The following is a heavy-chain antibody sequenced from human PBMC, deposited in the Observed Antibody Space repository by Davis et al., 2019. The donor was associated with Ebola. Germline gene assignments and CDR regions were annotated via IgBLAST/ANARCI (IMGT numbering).Heavy chain of an antibody. D-gene: IGHD2-2*01. CDR2: ISSSSSYI. CDR3: AKVELVPAVGWYFDL. CDR1: GFTFSDYY. J-gene: IGHJ2*01. V-gene: IGHV3-11*03. Sequence: GESLKISCAASGFTFSDYYMSWIRQAPGKGLEWVSSISSSSSYIYYADSVKGRFTISRDNSKNTLYLQMNSLRAEDTAVYYCAKVELVPAVGWYFDLWGRGTLVTVSS.